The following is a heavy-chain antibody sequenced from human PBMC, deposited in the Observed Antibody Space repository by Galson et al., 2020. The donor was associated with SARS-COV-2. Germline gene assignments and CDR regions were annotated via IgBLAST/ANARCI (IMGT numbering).Heavy chain of an antibody. CDR3: ARGLWFGELFPYYYYYGMDV. CDR2: IHHSGST. V-gene: IGHV4-34*01. J-gene: IGHJ6*02. D-gene: IGHD3-10*01. CDR1: GGSFSGYY. Sequence: SQASETLSLTCAVYGGSFSGYYWSWIRQPPGKGLEWIGEIHHSGSTNYNPSLKSRVTISVDTSKNQFSLKLSSVTAADTAVYYCARGLWFGELFPYYYYYGMDVWGQGTTVTVSS.